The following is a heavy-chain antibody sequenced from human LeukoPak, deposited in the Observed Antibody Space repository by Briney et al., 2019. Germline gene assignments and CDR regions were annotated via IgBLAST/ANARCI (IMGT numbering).Heavy chain of an antibody. V-gene: IGHV3-74*01. CDR3: ASLGIAAAGVIDY. D-gene: IGHD6-13*01. Sequence: GGSLRLSCAASGFTFSSYWMHWVRQAPGKGLVWVSRINSDGSSTSYADSVKGRFTISRDNAKNTLYLQMNSLRAEDTAVYYCASLGIAAAGVIDYWGQGTLVTVSS. CDR1: GFTFSSYW. J-gene: IGHJ4*02. CDR2: INSDGSST.